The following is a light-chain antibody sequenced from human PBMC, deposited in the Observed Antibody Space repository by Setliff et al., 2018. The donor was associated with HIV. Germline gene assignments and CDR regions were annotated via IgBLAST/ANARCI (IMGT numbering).Light chain of an antibody. V-gene: IGLV2-23*02. Sequence: QSALAQPPSAPGSPGQSVTISCTGTSSDVGSYNFVSWYQQHPGKAPKLILYEVSKWPSGVSNHFSGSKSDNTASLTISGLQTEDEAEYYCCSYASSGSLVFGTGTKVTVL. CDR1: SSDVGSYNF. CDR2: EVS. CDR3: CSYASSGSLV. J-gene: IGLJ1*01.